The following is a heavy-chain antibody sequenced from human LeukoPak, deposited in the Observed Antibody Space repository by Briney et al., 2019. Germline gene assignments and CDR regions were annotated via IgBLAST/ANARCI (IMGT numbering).Heavy chain of an antibody. V-gene: IGHV1-18*01. CDR1: GYTFTSYG. J-gene: IGHJ4*02. CDR2: ISAYNGNT. Sequence: ASVKVSYKASGYTFTSYGISWVRQAPGQGLEWMGWISAYNGNTNYAQKLQGRVTMTTDTSTSTAYMELRSLRSDDTAVYYCARDPTWLGMATTKSPFDYWGQGTLVTVSS. CDR3: ARDPTWLGMATTKSPFDY. D-gene: IGHD5-24*01.